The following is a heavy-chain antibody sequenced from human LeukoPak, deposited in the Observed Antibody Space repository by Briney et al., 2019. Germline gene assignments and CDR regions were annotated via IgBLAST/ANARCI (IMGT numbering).Heavy chain of an antibody. Sequence: SETLSLTCTVSGGSISSYYWSWIRQPAGKGLEWIGRIYTSGSTNYNPSLKSRVTMSVDTSKNQFSLKLSSVTAADTAVYYCARERSSPAFNWNSMTFDYWGQGTLVTVSS. D-gene: IGHD1-7*01. CDR2: IYTSGST. V-gene: IGHV4-4*07. CDR3: ARERSSPAFNWNSMTFDY. J-gene: IGHJ4*02. CDR1: GGSISSYY.